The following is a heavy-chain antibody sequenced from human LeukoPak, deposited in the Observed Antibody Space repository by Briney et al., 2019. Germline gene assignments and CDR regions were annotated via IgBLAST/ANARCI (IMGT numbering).Heavy chain of an antibody. V-gene: IGHV3-23*01. D-gene: IGHD2-21*01. CDR1: GFTFTNFA. CDR2: VSGGRENA. CDR3: VKGSGFQLPTPRDS. Sequence: PGGSLRLSCIASGFTFTNFAMNWVRQAPGKGLEWVSAVSGGRENAHYADSVRGRFTISRDNLKNMVFLQMSNLRVEDTSTHYCVKGSGFQLPTPRDSWGLGTLVSVSS. J-gene: IGHJ4*02.